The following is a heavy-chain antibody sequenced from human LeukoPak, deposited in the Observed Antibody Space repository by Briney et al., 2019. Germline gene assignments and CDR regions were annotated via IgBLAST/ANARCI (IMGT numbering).Heavy chain of an antibody. CDR3: ARAPLNDFWSGYLFGYYYYGMDV. V-gene: IGHV1-8*01. CDR2: MNPNSGNT. Sequence: ASVKVSCKASGYTFTSYDINWVRQATGQGLEWMGWMNPNSGNTGYAQKFQGRVTMTRNTSISTAYMELSSLRSEDTAVYYCARAPLNDFWSGYLFGYYYYGMDVWGQGTTVTVSS. D-gene: IGHD3-3*01. CDR1: GYTFTSYD. J-gene: IGHJ6*02.